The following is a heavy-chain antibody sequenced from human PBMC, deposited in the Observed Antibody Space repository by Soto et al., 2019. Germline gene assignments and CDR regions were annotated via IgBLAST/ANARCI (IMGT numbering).Heavy chain of an antibody. J-gene: IGHJ6*02. CDR3: ASLFRGRVYYYYGMDV. CDR2: IYYSGST. Sequence: SETLSLTCTVSGGSISSSSYYWGWIRQPPGKGLEWIGSIYYSGSTYYNPSLKSRVTISVDTSKNQFSLKLSSVTAADTAAYYCASLFRGRVYYYYGMDVWGQGTTVTVSS. CDR1: GGSISSSSYY. V-gene: IGHV4-39*01. D-gene: IGHD3-10*01.